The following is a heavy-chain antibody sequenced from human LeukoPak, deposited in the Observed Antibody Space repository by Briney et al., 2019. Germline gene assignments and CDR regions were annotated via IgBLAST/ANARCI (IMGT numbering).Heavy chain of an antibody. CDR1: GFTLDDYA. D-gene: IGHD2-21*02. CDR3: AGLLRDAFDI. Sequence: PGGSLRLSCAASGFTLDDYAMHWVRQAPGKGLEWVSGISWNSGSIGYADSVKGRFTISRDNAKNSLYLQMNSLRAEDTALYYCAGLLRDAFDIWGQGTMVTVSS. V-gene: IGHV3-9*01. CDR2: ISWNSGSI. J-gene: IGHJ3*02.